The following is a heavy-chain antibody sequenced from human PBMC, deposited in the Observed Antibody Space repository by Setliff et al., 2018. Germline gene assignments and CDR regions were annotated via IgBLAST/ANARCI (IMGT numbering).Heavy chain of an antibody. V-gene: IGHV1-18*01. CDR2: INNYSFKT. Sequence: ASVKVSCKASGYTFSSSGITWVRQAPGQGLEWMGWINNYSFKTNYPQKFLGRVTVTTDTSTGTAYMELGSLTSDDTAIYYCARIGPSNWGIRGYNWLDPWGQGTLVTVSS. J-gene: IGHJ5*02. CDR1: GYTFSSSG. CDR3: ARIGPSNWGIRGYNWLDP. D-gene: IGHD3-10*01.